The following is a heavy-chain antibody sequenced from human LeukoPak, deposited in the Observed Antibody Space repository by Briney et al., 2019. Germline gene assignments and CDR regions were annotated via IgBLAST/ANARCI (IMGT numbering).Heavy chain of an antibody. CDR1: GFTFSSCT. D-gene: IGHD6-19*01. Sequence: PGRSLRLSCAASGFTFSSCTMHWVRQAPGKGLEWVSGITGSGDSTYYADSVKGRFTISRDNSKNTLYLQMNRLRAEDTAVYYCAKRVAVTGTRYFQNWGQGTLLTVPS. J-gene: IGHJ1*01. CDR2: ITGSGDST. V-gene: IGHV3-23*01. CDR3: AKRVAVTGTRYFQN.